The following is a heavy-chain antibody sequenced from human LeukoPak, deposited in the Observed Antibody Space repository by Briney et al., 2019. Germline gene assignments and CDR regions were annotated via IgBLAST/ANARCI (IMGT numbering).Heavy chain of an antibody. CDR1: GFTFSSYW. V-gene: IGHV3-48*04. CDR2: ITSSGSSI. J-gene: IGHJ4*02. D-gene: IGHD4-11*01. CDR3: AREGTTFDY. Sequence: GGSLRLSCAASGFTFSSYWMNWVRQAPGKGLEWVSYITSSGSSIYYADSVKGRFTISRDNARNSLYLQMISLRAEDTAVYYCAREGTTFDYWGQGTLVTVSS.